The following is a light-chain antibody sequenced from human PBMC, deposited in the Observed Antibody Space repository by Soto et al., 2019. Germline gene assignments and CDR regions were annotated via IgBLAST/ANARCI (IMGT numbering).Light chain of an antibody. Sequence: QSVLTQPPSASGSPGQSVTISCTGTKSDIGVYDFVSWYQHHPGKAPRLIIYEVVQRPSGVPDRFSGSKSGNTASLTVSGLQAEDEGDYYCQSYDSTLSARYVFGTGTKVTVL. CDR1: KSDIGVYDF. CDR2: EVV. V-gene: IGLV2-8*01. CDR3: QSYDSTLSARYV. J-gene: IGLJ1*01.